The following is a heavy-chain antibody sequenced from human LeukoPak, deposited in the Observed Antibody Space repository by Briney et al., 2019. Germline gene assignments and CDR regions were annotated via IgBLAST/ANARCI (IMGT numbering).Heavy chain of an antibody. V-gene: IGHV4-59*12. CDR1: GDSISNYF. Sequence: SETLSLTCTVSGDSISNYFWSWIRQPPGKELEYIGYIYYSGSTNYNPSLKSRVTISADTSKNQLSLKLNSVTAADTAVYYCARAGGGYTNGYWFHPWGQGTLVTVSS. J-gene: IGHJ5*02. CDR3: ARAGGGYTNGYWFHP. D-gene: IGHD5-18*01. CDR2: IYYSGST.